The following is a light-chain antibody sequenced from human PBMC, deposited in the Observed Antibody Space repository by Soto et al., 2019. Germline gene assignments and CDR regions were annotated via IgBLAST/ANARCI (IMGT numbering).Light chain of an antibody. V-gene: IGKV2-28*01. CDR3: MQAIQTPQFT. CDR2: WGS. CDR1: QSLLHSNGYNY. J-gene: IGKJ3*01. Sequence: DIVMTQSPLSLPVTPGEPASISCRSSQSLLHSNGYNYLDWYLQKPGQSPQLLIYWGSNRASGVPDRFSGSGSGTDFTLKISRVEAEDVGVYYCMQAIQTPQFTFGPGTKVDIK.